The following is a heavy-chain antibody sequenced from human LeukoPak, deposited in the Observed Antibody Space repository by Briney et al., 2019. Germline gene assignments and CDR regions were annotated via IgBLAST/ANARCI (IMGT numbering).Heavy chain of an antibody. J-gene: IGHJ4*02. V-gene: IGHV3-9*03. D-gene: IGHD3-10*01. CDR3: AKTRGKYGSGTYFDS. CDR1: GFTFDDYT. CDR2: ITWNSAVL. Sequence: GGSLRLSCAASGFTFDDYTIHWVRQAPGKGLEWVSGITWNSAVLGYADSVKGRFTISRDNAKNSLYLQMNSLRAEDMALYYCAKTRGKYGSGTYFDSWGQGTLVTVPS.